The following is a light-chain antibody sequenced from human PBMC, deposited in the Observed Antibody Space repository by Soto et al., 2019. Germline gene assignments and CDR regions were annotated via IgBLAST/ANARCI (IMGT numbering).Light chain of an antibody. Sequence: DIQMTQSPSSLSASVGDRVTITCRASQGISNYLAWYQQKPGKVPKLLIYTASTLQSGVPSRFSGIGSGTDFTLTISSLQPEDVATYYCQKYNSAPLTCGGGTEVEIK. CDR1: QGISNY. J-gene: IGKJ4*01. CDR3: QKYNSAPLT. CDR2: TAS. V-gene: IGKV1-27*01.